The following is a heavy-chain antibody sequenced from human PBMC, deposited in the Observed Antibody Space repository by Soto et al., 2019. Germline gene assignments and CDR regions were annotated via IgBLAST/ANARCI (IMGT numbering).Heavy chain of an antibody. CDR2: IRSKAYSYAT. CDR3: LTSIREATRDFDY. V-gene: IGHV3-73*02. J-gene: IGHJ4*02. CDR1: GFSFSGSS. D-gene: IGHD5-12*01. Sequence: EVQLVESGGGLVQPGGSLKLSCAASGFSFSGSSMYWVRQASGKGLEWVGRIRSKAYSYATAYGASLKGRFSILRDDTKNTAYLQINSLKGEDTAVYYCLTSIREATRDFDYWGQGTLVTVSS.